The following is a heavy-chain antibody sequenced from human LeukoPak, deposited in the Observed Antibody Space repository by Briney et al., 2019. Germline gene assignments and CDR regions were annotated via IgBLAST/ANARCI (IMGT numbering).Heavy chain of an antibody. CDR3: AREPIVVVPAAMMDNWFDP. V-gene: IGHV3-7*01. Sequence: GGSLRLSCAASGFTFSSYWMSWVRQASGKGLEWVANIKQDGSEKYYVDSVKGRFTISRDNAKNSLYLQMNSLRAEDTAVYYCAREPIVVVPAAMMDNWFDPWGQGTLVTVSS. CDR1: GFTFSSYW. J-gene: IGHJ5*02. CDR2: IKQDGSEK. D-gene: IGHD2-2*01.